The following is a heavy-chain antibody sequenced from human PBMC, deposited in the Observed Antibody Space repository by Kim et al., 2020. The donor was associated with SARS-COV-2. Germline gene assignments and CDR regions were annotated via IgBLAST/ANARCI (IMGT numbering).Heavy chain of an antibody. Sequence: SETLSLTCTVSGGSISSYYWSWIRQPPGKGLEWIGYIYYSGSTNYNPSLKSRVTISVDTSKNQFSLKLSSVTAADTAVYYCARSTPPFNCGGDCYSPNWYFDLCGRGTLVTVSS. J-gene: IGHJ2*01. CDR1: GGSISSYY. CDR3: ARSTPPFNCGGDCYSPNWYFDL. CDR2: IYYSGST. D-gene: IGHD2-21*01. V-gene: IGHV4-59*01.